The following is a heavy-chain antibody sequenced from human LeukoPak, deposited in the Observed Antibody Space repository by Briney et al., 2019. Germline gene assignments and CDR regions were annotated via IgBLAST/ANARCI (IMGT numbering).Heavy chain of an antibody. J-gene: IGHJ3*02. CDR2: INHSGST. Sequence: SETLSLRCAVYGGSFSAYYWSWIRRPPGKRLEWIGEINHSGSTNQNPSLKSRVTISVDTSNHQFSLRLSSVTVADTAVYYCARMVRERHSFDIWGQGTMVTVSS. CDR3: ARMVRERHSFDI. CDR1: GGSFSAYY. V-gene: IGHV4-34*01. D-gene: IGHD3-10*01.